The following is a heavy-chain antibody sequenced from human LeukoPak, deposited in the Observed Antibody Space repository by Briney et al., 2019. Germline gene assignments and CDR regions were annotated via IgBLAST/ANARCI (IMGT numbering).Heavy chain of an antibody. V-gene: IGHV5-51*01. CDR3: ARHVGYSSANYYYYYYMDV. CDR1: GYSFTSYW. J-gene: IGHJ6*03. CDR2: IYPGDSDT. Sequence: SGESLKISCKGSGYSFTSYWIGWVRQMPGKGLEWMGIIYPGDSDTRYSPSFQGQVTISADKSISTAYLQWSSLKASDTAMYYCARHVGYSSANYYYYYYMDVWGKGTTVTVSS. D-gene: IGHD5-18*01.